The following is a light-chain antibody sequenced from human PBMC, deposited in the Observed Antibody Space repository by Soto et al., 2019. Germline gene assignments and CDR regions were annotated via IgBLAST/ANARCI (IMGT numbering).Light chain of an antibody. J-gene: IGKJ4*01. CDR1: QSVSNSY. V-gene: IGKV3-20*01. CDR3: QRYGRSPT. CDR2: GAS. Sequence: EVVLTQSPGTLSLSPGERATLSCRASQSVSNSYLAWYQQKPGQAPRLLLYGASSRASGIPDKFTGTGSGTDFTLTISRLEPEDFAVYYCQRYGRSPTFGGGTKVEIK.